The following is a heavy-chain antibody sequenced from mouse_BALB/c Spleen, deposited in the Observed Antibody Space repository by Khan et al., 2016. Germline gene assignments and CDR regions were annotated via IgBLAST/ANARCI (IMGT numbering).Heavy chain of an antibody. D-gene: IGHD2-4*01. V-gene: IGHV3-2*02. CDR1: GYSITSDYA. Sequence: EVQLQESGPGLVKPSQSLSLTCTVTGYSITSDYAWNWIRQFPGNKLEWMGYISYSGSTSYNPSLKSRISITRDTSKNQFFLQLNSVTTEDTATSYCAEGNDYDPLYYTMDYWGQGTSVTVSS. CDR2: ISYSGST. J-gene: IGHJ4*01. CDR3: AEGNDYDPLYYTMDY.